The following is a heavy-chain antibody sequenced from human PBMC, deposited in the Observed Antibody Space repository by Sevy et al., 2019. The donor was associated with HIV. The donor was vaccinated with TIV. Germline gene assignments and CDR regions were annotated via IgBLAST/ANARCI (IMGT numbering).Heavy chain of an antibody. D-gene: IGHD1-26*01. CDR2: INHSGST. V-gene: IGHV4-34*01. CDR1: GGSFSGYY. CDR3: AREGVGKPWELLVPFDY. J-gene: IGHJ4*02. Sequence: SETLSLTCAVYGGSFSGYYWSWIRQPPGKGLECIGEINHSGSTNYNPSLKSRVTISVDTSKNQFSLKLSSVTAADTAVYYCAREGVGKPWELLVPFDYWGQGTLVTVSS.